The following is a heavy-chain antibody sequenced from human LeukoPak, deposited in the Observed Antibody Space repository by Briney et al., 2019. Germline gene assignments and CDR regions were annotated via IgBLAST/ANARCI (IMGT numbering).Heavy chain of an antibody. CDR1: GFTFSSYG. CDR2: ISYDGSNK. V-gene: IGHV3-30*18. D-gene: IGHD3-10*01. J-gene: IGHJ4*02. Sequence: PGGSLRLSCAASGFTFSSYGLHWVRQAPGKGLEWVAVISYDGSNKYYADSVKGRFTISRDNSKNTLYLQMNSLRAEDTAVYYCAKDSVALWFGERLRGYFDYWGQGTLVTVSS. CDR3: AKDSVALWFGERLRGYFDY.